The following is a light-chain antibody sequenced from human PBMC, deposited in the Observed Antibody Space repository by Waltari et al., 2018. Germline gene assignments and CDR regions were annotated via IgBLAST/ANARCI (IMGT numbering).Light chain of an antibody. Sequence: QSVLTQPPSASGTPGQRVTIPCSGSSSNVGSNALNWYRQLPRTAPKLLIFNDADRPSGVPDRFSGSRSATSASLAISGLQSGDEADYYCAAWDDSLRGYVFGTGTKVTVL. CDR1: SSNVGSNA. J-gene: IGLJ1*01. CDR2: NDA. V-gene: IGLV1-44*01. CDR3: AAWDDSLRGYV.